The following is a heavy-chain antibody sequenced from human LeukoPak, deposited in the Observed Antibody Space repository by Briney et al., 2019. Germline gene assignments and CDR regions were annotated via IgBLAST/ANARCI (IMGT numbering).Heavy chain of an antibody. J-gene: IGHJ4*02. Sequence: SETLSLTCTVSGGSISSSSYYWGWIRQPPGKGLEWIGSIYYSGSTYYNPSLKSRVTISVDTSKNQFSLKLSSVTAADTAVYYCAGREWAGFDYWGQGTLVTVSS. CDR2: IYYSGST. V-gene: IGHV4-39*01. CDR3: AGREWAGFDY. D-gene: IGHD3-3*01. CDR1: GGSISSSSYY.